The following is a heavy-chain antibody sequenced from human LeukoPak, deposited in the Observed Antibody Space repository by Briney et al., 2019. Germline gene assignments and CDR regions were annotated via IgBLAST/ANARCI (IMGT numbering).Heavy chain of an antibody. V-gene: IGHV1-8*01. Sequence: GASVKVSCKASGYTFTSYDINWVRQATGQGLEWMGWMNPNSGNTGYAQKFQGRVTMTRNTSISTAYMELSSLRSEDTAVYYCARATNSLITMFHYYYYMDVWGKGTTVTISS. CDR1: GYTFTSYD. J-gene: IGHJ6*03. D-gene: IGHD3-10*02. CDR3: ARATNSLITMFHYYYYMDV. CDR2: MNPNSGNT.